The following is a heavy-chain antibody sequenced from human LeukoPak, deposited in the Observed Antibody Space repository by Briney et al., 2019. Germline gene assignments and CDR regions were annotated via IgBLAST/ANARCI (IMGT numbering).Heavy chain of an antibody. D-gene: IGHD1-1*01. CDR3: ARRLRTTSTIDY. CDR2: IYPCDSDT. V-gene: IGHV5-51*01. CDR1: GYIFTTYW. J-gene: IGHJ4*02. Sequence: GESLKISCKCSGYIFTTYWIGWVRQMPGKGLEWMGIIYPCDSDTRYSPSFQGQVTISADKSISTAYLQWSSLKASDTAMYYCARRLRTTSTIDYWGQGTLVTVSS.